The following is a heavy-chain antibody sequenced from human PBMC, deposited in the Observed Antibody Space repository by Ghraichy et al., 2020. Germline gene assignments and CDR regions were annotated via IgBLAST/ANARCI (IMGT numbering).Heavy chain of an antibody. J-gene: IGHJ4*02. CDR3: AREGGEGYNWVFDS. CDR1: GGTFSSYT. D-gene: IGHD5-24*01. Sequence: SVKVSCKVSGGTFSSYTISWLRQAPGQGLAWIGRITPILDISTYAEDFQGRLALTADMSTVTAYMELSNLRPDDTAVYFCAREGGEGYNWVFDSWGQGTLVSVSS. V-gene: IGHV1-69*04. CDR2: ITPILDIS.